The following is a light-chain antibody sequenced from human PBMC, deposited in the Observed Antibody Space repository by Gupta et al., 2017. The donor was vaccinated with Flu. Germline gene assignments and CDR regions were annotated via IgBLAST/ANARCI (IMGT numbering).Light chain of an antibody. J-gene: IGKJ1*01. CDR2: GAS. CDR1: HSAGST. Sequence: GERCTLYCRSSHSAGSTLAWYQHKPGQAPRLLIYGASTRATGIPARFSGSGSGTEFTLTISSLQSEDFAIYYCQQYYNWPRTFGQGTKVEIK. CDR3: QQYYNWPRT. V-gene: IGKV3-15*01.